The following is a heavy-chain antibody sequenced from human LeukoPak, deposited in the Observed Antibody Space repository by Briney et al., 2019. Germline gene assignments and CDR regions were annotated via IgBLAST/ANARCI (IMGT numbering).Heavy chain of an antibody. CDR2: ISGSGGST. CDR1: GFTFSSYA. CDR3: AKDMAPSFEWVGLDY. J-gene: IGHJ4*02. V-gene: IGHV3-23*01. D-gene: IGHD3-9*01. Sequence: PGGSLRLSCAASGFTFSSYAMSWVRQAPGKGLEWVSAISGSGGSTYYADSVKGRFTIFRDNSKNTLYLQMNSLRAEDTAVYYCAKDMAPSFEWVGLDYWGQGTLVTVSS.